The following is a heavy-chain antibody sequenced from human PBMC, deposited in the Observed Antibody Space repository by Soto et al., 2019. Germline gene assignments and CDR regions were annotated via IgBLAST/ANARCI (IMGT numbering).Heavy chain of an antibody. CDR2: ISSSSSYI. CDR3: ARDLYSSSWYSNYYMDV. CDR1: GFTFSSYS. Sequence: PGGSLRLSCAASGFTFSSYSMNWVRQAPGKGLEWVSSISSSSSYIYYADSVKGRFTISRDNAKNSLYLQMNSLRAEDTAVYYCARDLYSSSWYSNYYMDVWGKGTTVTVSS. D-gene: IGHD6-13*01. J-gene: IGHJ6*03. V-gene: IGHV3-21*01.